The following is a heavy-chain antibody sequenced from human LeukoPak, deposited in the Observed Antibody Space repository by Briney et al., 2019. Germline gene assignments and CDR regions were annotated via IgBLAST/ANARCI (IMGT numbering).Heavy chain of an antibody. V-gene: IGHV5-51*01. CDR1: GYRFTSYW. Sequence: GESLQISCKGSGYRFTSYWIGWVRQMPGKGLEWMGIIYPGDSDTRYSPSFQGQVTISADKSISTAYLQWSSLKASDTAMYYCARHITMVRGVPGAFDIWGQGTMVTVSS. CDR2: IYPGDSDT. CDR3: ARHITMVRGVPGAFDI. D-gene: IGHD3-10*01. J-gene: IGHJ3*02.